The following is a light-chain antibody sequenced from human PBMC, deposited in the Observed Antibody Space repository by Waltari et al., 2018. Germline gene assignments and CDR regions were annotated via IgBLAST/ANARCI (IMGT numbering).Light chain of an antibody. CDR3: QSFDGSLGDPFAV. CDR1: YSNLGSAYD. J-gene: IGLJ2*01. Sequence: QSVLTQPSSVSGAPGQRVTIYCTGSYSNLGSAYDVHWYQHLPGAAPKLLIYGNSNRPSGVPNRFSGSKSGTSASLAITGLQAEDEADYYCQSFDGSLGDPFAVFGGGTKLTVL. V-gene: IGLV1-40*01. CDR2: GNS.